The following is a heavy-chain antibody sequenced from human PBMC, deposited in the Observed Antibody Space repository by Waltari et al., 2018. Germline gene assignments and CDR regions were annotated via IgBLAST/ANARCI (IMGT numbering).Heavy chain of an antibody. CDR1: GGTSSSYA. CDR3: ASPPNGRDYYYGMDV. J-gene: IGHJ6*02. Sequence: QVQLVQSGAEVKKPGSSVKVSCKASGGTSSSYAISWVRQAPGQGLEWMGRIIPIFGTANYAQKFQGRVTITADKSTSTAYMELSSLRSEDTAVYYCASPPNGRDYYYGMDVWGQGTTVTVSS. CDR2: IIPIFGTA. D-gene: IGHD1-1*01. V-gene: IGHV1-69*08.